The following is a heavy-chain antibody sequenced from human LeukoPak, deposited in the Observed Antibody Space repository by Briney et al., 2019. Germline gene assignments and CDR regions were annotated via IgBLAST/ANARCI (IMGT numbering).Heavy chain of an antibody. CDR3: ARVPIAVAHAFDI. D-gene: IGHD6-19*01. CDR2: INPSGGST. J-gene: IGHJ3*02. CDR1: GYTFTSYY. V-gene: IGHV1-46*01. Sequence: GASVKVSCKASGYTFTSYYMHWVRQAPGQGLEWMGIINPSGGSTSYAQKLQGRVTMTRDTSTSTVYMELSSLRSEDTAVYYCARVPIAVAHAFDIWGQGTMVTVSS.